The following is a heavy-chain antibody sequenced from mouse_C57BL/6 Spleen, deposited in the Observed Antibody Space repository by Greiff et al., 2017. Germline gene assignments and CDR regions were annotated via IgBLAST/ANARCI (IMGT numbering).Heavy chain of an antibody. J-gene: IGHJ3*01. V-gene: IGHV1-7*01. CDR2: INPSSGYT. Sequence: VQLVESGAELAKPGASVKLSCKASGYTFTSYWMHWVKQRPGQGLEWIGYINPSSGYTKYNQKFKDKATLTADKSSSTAYVQLGILKYEDSAVYYCARSDSSAWFAYWGQGTLVTVSA. CDR1: GYTFTSYW. D-gene: IGHD1-1*01. CDR3: ARSDSSAWFAY.